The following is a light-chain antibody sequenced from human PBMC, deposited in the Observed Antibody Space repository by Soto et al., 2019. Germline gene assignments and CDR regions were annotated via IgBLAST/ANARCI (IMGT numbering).Light chain of an antibody. V-gene: IGKV1-5*03. J-gene: IGKJ3*01. CDR2: KAS. Sequence: DIQMTQSPSTLSASVGDRVTITCRASQSINSWLAWYQQKPGKAPKLLIYKASSLESGVPSRFSGSGSGTEFTLTISSPQPDDFATYYCQQYTSYPFTFGPGTKVDIK. CDR3: QQYTSYPFT. CDR1: QSINSW.